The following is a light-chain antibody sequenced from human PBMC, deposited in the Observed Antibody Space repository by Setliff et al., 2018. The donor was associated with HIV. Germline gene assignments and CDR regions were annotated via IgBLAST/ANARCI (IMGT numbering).Light chain of an antibody. CDR1: SSDVGGYNY. Sequence: SALTQPASVSGSPGQSITISCSGTSSDVGGYNYVSWYQQHPGKAPKLMIYDVSKRPSGVSTRFSGSKSGNTASLTISGLQAEDEADYFCNSYTSSSTLYVFGTGTKVT. CDR2: DVS. J-gene: IGLJ1*01. V-gene: IGLV2-14*01. CDR3: NSYTSSSTLYV.